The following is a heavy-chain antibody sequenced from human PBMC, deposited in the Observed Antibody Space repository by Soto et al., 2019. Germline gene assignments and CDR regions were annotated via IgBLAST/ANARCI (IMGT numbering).Heavy chain of an antibody. V-gene: IGHV4-59*01. CDR1: GGSISSYY. CDR2: IYYSGST. J-gene: IGHJ4*02. CDR3: ARVVQAGYSYGLVGYFDY. Sequence: PSETLSLTCTVSGGSISSYYWSWIRQPPGKGLEWIGYIYYSGSTNYNPSLKSRVTISVDTSKNQFSLKLSSVTAADTAVYYCARVVQAGYSYGLVGYFDYWGQGTLVPVSS. D-gene: IGHD5-18*01.